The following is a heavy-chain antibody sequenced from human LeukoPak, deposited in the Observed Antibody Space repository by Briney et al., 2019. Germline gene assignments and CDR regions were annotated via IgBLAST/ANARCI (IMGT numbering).Heavy chain of an antibody. CDR1: GGSISSSSYY. D-gene: IGHD1-14*01. Sequence: SETLSLTCTVSGGSISSSSYYWGWIRQPPGKGLECIGSVFYSGSTYNNPSLKSRVTISVDTSQNHFSLKLSSVTAADTAVYYCARRLRTDGTLFDYWGQGTLVTVSS. CDR3: ARRLRTDGTLFDY. CDR2: VFYSGST. V-gene: IGHV4-39*02. J-gene: IGHJ4*02.